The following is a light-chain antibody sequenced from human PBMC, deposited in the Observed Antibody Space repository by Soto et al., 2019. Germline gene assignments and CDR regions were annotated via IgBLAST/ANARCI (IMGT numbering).Light chain of an antibody. CDR3: MQAIQAPRT. Sequence: DIVLTQSPLSLPVTPGEPASISCRSSQSLLHSNGNIYLDWYLQKPGQSPQLLIYLCSIRASGVPDRFSGSGSGTDFTLKITRVEAEGVGVYYCMQAIQAPRTFGLGTKVEIK. J-gene: IGKJ1*01. V-gene: IGKV2-28*01. CDR2: LCS. CDR1: QSLLHSNGNIY.